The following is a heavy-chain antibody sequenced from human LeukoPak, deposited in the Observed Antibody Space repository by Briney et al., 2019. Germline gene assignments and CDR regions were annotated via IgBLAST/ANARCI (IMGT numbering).Heavy chain of an antibody. CDR1: GGSISSSSYC. D-gene: IGHD1-26*01. Sequence: SETLSLTCTVSGGSISSSSYCWGWIRQPPGKGLEWIGSIYYSGSTNYNPSLKSRVTISVDTSKNQFSLKLSSVTAADTAVYYCARDVGATPGYFDYWGQGTLVTVSS. V-gene: IGHV4-39*07. CDR3: ARDVGATPGYFDY. J-gene: IGHJ4*02. CDR2: IYYSGST.